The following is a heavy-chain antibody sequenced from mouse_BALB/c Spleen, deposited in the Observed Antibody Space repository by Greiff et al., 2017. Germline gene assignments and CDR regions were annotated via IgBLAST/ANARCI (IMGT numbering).Heavy chain of an antibody. CDR2: ISYDGSN. J-gene: IGHJ2*01. CDR1: GYSITSGYY. V-gene: IGHV3-6*02. Sequence: EVQRVESGPGLVKPSQSLSLTCSVTGYSITSGYYWNWIRQFPGNKLEWMGYISYDGSNNYNPSLKNRISITRDTSKNQFFLKLNSVTTEDTATYYCASHYYGRDFDYWGQGTTLTVSS. CDR3: ASHYYGRDFDY. D-gene: IGHD1-1*01.